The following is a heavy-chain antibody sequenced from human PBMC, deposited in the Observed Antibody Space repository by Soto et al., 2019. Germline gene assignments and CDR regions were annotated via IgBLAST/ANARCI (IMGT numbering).Heavy chain of an antibody. CDR2: IGASGRIT. CDR1: EFTFSNYA. D-gene: IGHD3-22*01. J-gene: IGHJ4*02. Sequence: DVQLLESGGGLVQPGGSLRLSCATSEFTFSNYAMSWVRQAPGKGLEWVSAIGASGRITYYADSVKGRFTISRDNSKHTQYLEMNSLRVEDTAVYYCAKILMSSGYYAGPFDYWGQGNLGNVSS. V-gene: IGHV3-23*01. CDR3: AKILMSSGYYAGPFDY.